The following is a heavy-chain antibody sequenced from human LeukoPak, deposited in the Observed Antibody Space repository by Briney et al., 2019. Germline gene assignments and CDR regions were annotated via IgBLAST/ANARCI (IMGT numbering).Heavy chain of an antibody. D-gene: IGHD3-9*01. CDR1: GFTFSDYY. J-gene: IGHJ5*02. CDR2: ISSSGSTI. Sequence: GGSLRPSCATSGFTFSDYYMSWIRQAPGKGLEWVSYISSSGSTIYYADSVKGRFTISRDNAKNSLYLQMNSLRAEDTAVYYCARDGSQYFDLTLRFDPWGQGTLVTVSS. CDR3: ARDGSQYFDLTLRFDP. V-gene: IGHV3-11*01.